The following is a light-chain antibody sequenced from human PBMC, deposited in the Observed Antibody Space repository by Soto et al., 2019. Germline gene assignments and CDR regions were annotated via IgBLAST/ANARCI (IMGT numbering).Light chain of an antibody. J-gene: IGKJ1*01. CDR3: QHSYRYSPWT. CDR1: QNINAW. V-gene: IGKV1-5*01. CDR2: DAS. Sequence: IHMTQSPSSMSVSVGHRVTITCRTSQNINAWLAWYQQRPRQAPKLLLYDASNVQSGVPSRFSGSRSGTEFTLTIISLQPDDSATYYCQHSYRYSPWTVGPGTKVEIK.